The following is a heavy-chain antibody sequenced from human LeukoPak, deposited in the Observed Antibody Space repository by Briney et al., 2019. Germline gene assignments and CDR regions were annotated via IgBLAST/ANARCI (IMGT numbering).Heavy chain of an antibody. V-gene: IGHV1-69*13. Sequence: ASVKVSCKASGGTFISYAISRVRQAPGQGLEWMGGIIPIFGTANYAQKFQGRVTITADESTSTAYMELSSLRSEDTAVYYCARGSVGSGYYDSSGSFDYWGQGTLVTVSS. CDR3: ARGSVGSGYYDSSGSFDY. CDR2: IIPIFGTA. J-gene: IGHJ4*02. CDR1: GGTFISYA. D-gene: IGHD3-22*01.